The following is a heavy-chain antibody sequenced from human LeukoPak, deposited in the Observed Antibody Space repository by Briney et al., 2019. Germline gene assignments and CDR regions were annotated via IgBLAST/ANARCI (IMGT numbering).Heavy chain of an antibody. Sequence: KAGGSLRLSCAASGFTFSNACMSWVRQAPGKGLEWVGRIKSKTDGGTTDYAEHVKGRFTISRNDSKNTLYLQMNSLKTEDTAVYYCTTDPTGYRDTPTDAFYIWGQGTMVTVSS. J-gene: IGHJ3*02. D-gene: IGHD3-9*01. CDR1: GFTFSNAC. CDR3: TTDPTGYRDTPTDAFYI. CDR2: IKSKTDGGTT. V-gene: IGHV3-15*01.